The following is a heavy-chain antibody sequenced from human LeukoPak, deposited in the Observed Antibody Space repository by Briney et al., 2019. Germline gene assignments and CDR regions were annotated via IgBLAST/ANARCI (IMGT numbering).Heavy chain of an antibody. CDR3: ARGRDGYNRHSDY. CDR2: KSHDGSNA. J-gene: IGHJ4*02. V-gene: IGHV3-30*04. CDR1: GFTVSSYV. Sequence: PGGPLRLSCAASGFTVSSYVMHWVRQAPGKGLEWVASKSHDGSNAYFADSVRGRFSISSDNSKNTLYVQMNSLRVEDTAVYYCARGRDGYNRHSDYWGQGTLVTVSS. D-gene: IGHD5-24*01.